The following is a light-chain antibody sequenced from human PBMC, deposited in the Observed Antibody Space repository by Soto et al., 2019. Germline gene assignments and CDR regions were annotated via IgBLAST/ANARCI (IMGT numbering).Light chain of an antibody. CDR1: QSGSSSY. Sequence: EIVLTQSPGTLSLSPGERATLSCRASQSGSSSYLAWYQQKPGQAPRLLIYGASSRATGIPDRFSGSGSGTDFTLTISRLEPADFAVYYCQPYGSSPPYTFGQGTTLEIK. CDR3: QPYGSSPPYT. CDR2: GAS. V-gene: IGKV3-20*01. J-gene: IGKJ2*01.